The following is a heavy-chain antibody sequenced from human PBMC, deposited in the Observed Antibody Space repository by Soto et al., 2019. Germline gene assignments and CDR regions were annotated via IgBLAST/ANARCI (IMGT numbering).Heavy chain of an antibody. CDR1: GFTFSNYA. Sequence: GGSLRLSCAASGFTFSNYAMSWVRQAPGKGLEWVSLISSTGGGTYYADSVKGRFTISRDNYHNTLYLQVHSLTAEDTAVYYCAQDRRAGGNSAFYFDFWGQGAQVTVSS. CDR2: ISSTGGGT. V-gene: IGHV3-23*01. D-gene: IGHD3-16*01. J-gene: IGHJ4*02. CDR3: AQDRRAGGNSAFYFDF.